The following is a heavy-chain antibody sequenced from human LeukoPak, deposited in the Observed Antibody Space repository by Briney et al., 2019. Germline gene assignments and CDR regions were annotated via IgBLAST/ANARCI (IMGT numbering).Heavy chain of an antibody. CDR3: ARGMAVAGTGAFDI. J-gene: IGHJ3*02. Sequence: GASVKVSCKASGGTFSSYAISWVRQAPGQGLEWMGGIIPIFGTANYAQKFQGRVTITTDESTSTAYMELSSLRSEDTAVYYCARGMAVAGTGAFDIWGQGTMVTVSS. D-gene: IGHD6-19*01. CDR1: GGTFSSYA. CDR2: IIPIFGTA. V-gene: IGHV1-69*05.